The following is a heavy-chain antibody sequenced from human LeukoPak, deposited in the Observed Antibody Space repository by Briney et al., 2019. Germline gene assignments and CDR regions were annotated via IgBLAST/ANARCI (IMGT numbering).Heavy chain of an antibody. V-gene: IGHV1-24*01. CDR2: FDPEDGET. CDR1: GYTLTELS. CDR3: ATVKTAYNWNSGAFDI. Sequence: ASVKVFCKVSGYTLTELSMHWVRQAPGKGLEWMGGFDPEDGETIYAQKLQGRVTMTEDTSTDTAYMELSSLRSEDTAVYYCATVKTAYNWNSGAFDIWGQGTMVTVSS. J-gene: IGHJ3*02. D-gene: IGHD1-1*01.